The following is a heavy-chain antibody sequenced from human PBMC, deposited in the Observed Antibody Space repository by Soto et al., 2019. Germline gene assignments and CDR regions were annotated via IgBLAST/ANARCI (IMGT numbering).Heavy chain of an antibody. CDR2: IWYDGSNK. CDR3: ARGQYYYDSSGYYEEDWDY. J-gene: IGHJ4*02. D-gene: IGHD3-22*01. CDR1: GFTFSSYG. V-gene: IGHV3-33*01. Sequence: GGSLRLSCAASGFTFSSYGMHWVRQAPGKGLEWVAVIWYDGSNKYYADSVKGRFTISRDNSKNTLYLQMNSLRAEDTAVYYCARGQYYYDSSGYYEEDWDYWGQGTLVTVSS.